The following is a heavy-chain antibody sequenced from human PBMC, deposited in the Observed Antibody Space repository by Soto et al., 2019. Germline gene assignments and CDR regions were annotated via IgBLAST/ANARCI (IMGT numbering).Heavy chain of an antibody. CDR2: LYYGGAT. CDR1: GVSISSYY. J-gene: IGHJ4*02. CDR3: ARARSHERELLHQYFDY. D-gene: IGHD1-26*01. V-gene: IGHV4-59*01. Sequence: SETLSLTCTVSGVSISSYYWGWIRQPPGKGMEWLGYLYYGGATNYNPSLNSRVSISVDKSKSHFSLKLSSVTAADTAVYYCARARSHERELLHQYFDYWGQGTLVTVS.